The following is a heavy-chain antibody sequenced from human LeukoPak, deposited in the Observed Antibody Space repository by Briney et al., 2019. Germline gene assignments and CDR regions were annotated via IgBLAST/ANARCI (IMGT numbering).Heavy chain of an antibody. CDR2: IYTSGST. CDR3: ARATDCGGDCYFVDY. D-gene: IGHD2-21*01. V-gene: IGHV4-4*07. CDR1: GGSISSYY. Sequence: PSETLSLTCTVSGGSISSYYWGWIRHPAGKGLEWIGRIYTSGSTNYNPSLKSRVTMSVDTSKNQFSLKLSSVTAADTAVYYCARATDCGGDCYFVDYWGQGTLVTVSS. J-gene: IGHJ4*02.